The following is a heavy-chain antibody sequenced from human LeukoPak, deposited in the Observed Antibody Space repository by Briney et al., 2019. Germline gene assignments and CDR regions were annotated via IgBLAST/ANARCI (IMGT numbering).Heavy chain of an antibody. CDR2: ISNSGGDT. V-gene: IGHV3-23*01. D-gene: IGHD6-13*01. CDR1: GFTFSSYA. Sequence: PGGSLRLSCAASGFTFSSYAMSWVRQAPGKGLEWVAAISNSGGDTFYSDSGKGRFTIARDNSKNTLYLQMNSLRAEDTAVYYCARGKYSSSWQFPPAYWGQGTLVTVSS. CDR3: ARGKYSSSWQFPPAY. J-gene: IGHJ4*02.